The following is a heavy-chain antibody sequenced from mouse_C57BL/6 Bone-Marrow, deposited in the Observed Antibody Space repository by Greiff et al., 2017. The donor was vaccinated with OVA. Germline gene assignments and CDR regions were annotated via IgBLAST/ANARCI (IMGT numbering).Heavy chain of an antibody. CDR3: ASPWYFDY. V-gene: IGHV1-26*01. Sequence: VQLQQSGPELVKPGASVKISCKASGYTFTDYYMNWVKQSPGKSLEWIGDITPNNGGTSYNQKFKGKATLTVDKSSSTAYMELRSLNSEDSAFYYCASPWYFDYWGQGTTLTVSS. J-gene: IGHJ2*01. CDR2: ITPNNGGT. CDR1: GYTFTDYY.